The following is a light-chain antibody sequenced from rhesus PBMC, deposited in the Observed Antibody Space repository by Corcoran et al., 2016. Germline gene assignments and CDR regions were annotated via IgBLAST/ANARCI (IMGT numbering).Light chain of an antibody. CDR1: QGITDD. J-gene: IGKJ2*01. V-gene: IGKV1-25*01. CDR2: EAS. CDR3: QHYSTIPYT. Sequence: DIQMTQSPSSLSASVGDRVTITCRASQGITDDLAWYHQKPGETPKLLIFEASTLQSGIPSRFSGWGSGTDFTLPITRLQSEDFATYYCQHYSTIPYTFGQGTKVEIK.